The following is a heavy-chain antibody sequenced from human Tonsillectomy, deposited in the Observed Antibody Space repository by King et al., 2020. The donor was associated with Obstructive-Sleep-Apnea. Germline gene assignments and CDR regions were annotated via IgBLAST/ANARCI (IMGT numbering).Heavy chain of an antibody. V-gene: IGHV3-48*04. CDR2: ISSSGSAM. CDR1: GFTFSSYS. CDR3: ARKEETYTNWFDP. Sequence: VQLVESGGGLVQPGGSLRLSCAASGFTFSSYSMNWVRQAPGRGLEWISYISSSGSAMFHADSVKGRFTISRDNAKNSLYLQMNSLRAEDTAVYYCARKEETYTNWFDPWGQGTLVTVSS. J-gene: IGHJ5*02. D-gene: IGHD4-11*01.